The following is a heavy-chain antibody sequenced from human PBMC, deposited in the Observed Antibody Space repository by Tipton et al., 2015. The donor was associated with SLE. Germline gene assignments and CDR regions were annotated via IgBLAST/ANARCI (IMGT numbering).Heavy chain of an antibody. CDR3: ARMGYCVTAPCARDDAFHI. J-gene: IGHJ3*02. CDR2: IYYSGGT. V-gene: IGHV4-59*01. D-gene: IGHD2-15*01. Sequence: TLSLTCTVSGGSISSYYWSWIRQSPEKGLEYIGYIYYSGGTNYNPSLKSRVTISVDTSKNQFSLRLSSVTAADTALYYCARMGYCVTAPCARDDAFHIWGQGTMVTVTS. CDR1: GGSISSYY.